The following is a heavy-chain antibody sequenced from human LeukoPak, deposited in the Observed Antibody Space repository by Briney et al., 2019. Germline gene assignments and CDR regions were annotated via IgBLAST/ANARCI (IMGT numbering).Heavy chain of an antibody. J-gene: IGHJ4*02. V-gene: IGHV3-74*01. CDR1: GFTFSSYW. Sequence: GGSLRLSCAASGFTFSSYWMHWVRQAPGKGLVWVSRINSDGSSTSYADSVKGRFTIARDNSKNTLDLQMNSLRAEDTAVYYCARDVSSGYYVSSLDYWGQGVLVTVSS. CDR3: ARDVSSGYYVSSLDY. D-gene: IGHD3-3*01. CDR2: INSDGSST.